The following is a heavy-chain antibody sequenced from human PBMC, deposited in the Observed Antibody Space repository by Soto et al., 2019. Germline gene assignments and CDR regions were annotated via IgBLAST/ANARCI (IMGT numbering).Heavy chain of an antibody. CDR2: IWYDGSNK. V-gene: IGHV3-33*01. J-gene: IGHJ4*02. CDR3: ARGTVHFDY. Sequence: QVQLVESGGGVVQPGRSLRLSCAASGFTFSSYGMHWVRQAPGKGLEWVAVIWYDGSNKFYADSVKGRFTISRDNSKNTLYLQMNSLRAEDTAVYYCARGTVHFDYWGQGTLVTVSS. CDR1: GFTFSSYG. D-gene: IGHD4-17*01.